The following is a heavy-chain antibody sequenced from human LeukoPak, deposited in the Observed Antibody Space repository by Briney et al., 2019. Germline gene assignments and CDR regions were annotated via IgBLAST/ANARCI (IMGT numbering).Heavy chain of an antibody. Sequence: GGSLRLSCAASGFTVSSNHMSWVRQAPGKGLEWVSMIYRGDLTYYADSVKGRFSISRDNSQNTLYLQMNSLKAEDTAVYYCAKRGPNGSGTYNSLYYYYMDVWGKGTTVTIPS. CDR3: AKRGPNGSGTYNSLYYYYMDV. D-gene: IGHD3-10*01. CDR1: GFTVSSNH. J-gene: IGHJ6*03. V-gene: IGHV3-66*01. CDR2: IYRGDLT.